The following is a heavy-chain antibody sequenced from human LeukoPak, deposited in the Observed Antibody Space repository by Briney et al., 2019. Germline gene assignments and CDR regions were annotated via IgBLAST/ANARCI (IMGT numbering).Heavy chain of an antibody. CDR3: AELGITMIGGV. CDR2: INSDGINT. J-gene: IGHJ6*04. D-gene: IGHD3-10*02. Sequence: PGGSLRLSCAASGFTFSNYWMHWVRQAPGKGLVWVSRINSDGINTSYADSVKGRFTISRDNAKNSLYLQMNSLRAKDTAVYYCAELGITMIGGVWGKGTTVTISS. V-gene: IGHV3-74*01. CDR1: GFTFSNYW.